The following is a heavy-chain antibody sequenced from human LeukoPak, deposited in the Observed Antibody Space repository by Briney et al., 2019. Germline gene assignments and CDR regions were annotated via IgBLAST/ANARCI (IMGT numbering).Heavy chain of an antibody. CDR2: IYTSGST. J-gene: IGHJ6*02. CDR3: ASGVRGVIPFYYYGMDV. D-gene: IGHD3-10*01. Sequence: PSETLFLTCTVSGGSISSGSYYWSWIRQPAGKGLEWIGRIYTSGSTNYNPSLKSRVTISVDTSKNQFSLKLSSVTAADTAVYYCASGVRGVIPFYYYGMDVWGQGTTVTVSS. CDR1: GGSISSGSYY. V-gene: IGHV4-61*02.